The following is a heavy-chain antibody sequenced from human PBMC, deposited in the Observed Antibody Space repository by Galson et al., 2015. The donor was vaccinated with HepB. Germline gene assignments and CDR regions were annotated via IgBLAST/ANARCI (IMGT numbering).Heavy chain of an antibody. CDR2: ISYDGSDK. CDR3: ARRAGYSSKGDAFDI. D-gene: IGHD6-13*01. J-gene: IGHJ3*02. CDR1: GFTFSSYA. V-gene: IGHV3-30*04. Sequence: SLRLSCAASGFTFSSYAMHWVRQAPGKGLEWVAVISYDGSDKYYADSVKGRFTISRDNSKNTLYLQMNSLRAEDTAVYYCARRAGYSSKGDAFDIWGQGTMVTVSS.